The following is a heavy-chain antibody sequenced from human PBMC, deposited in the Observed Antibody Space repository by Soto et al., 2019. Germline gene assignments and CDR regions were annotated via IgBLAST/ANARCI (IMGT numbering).Heavy chain of an antibody. CDR1: GYTFTDYG. D-gene: IGHD3-22*01. CDR3: ARDREYYYDSSGNYYYHYGLDV. J-gene: IGHJ6*02. V-gene: IGHV1-18*04. Sequence: QVPLVESGAEVKKPGASVKVSCKASGYTFTDYGISWVRQAPGQGLEWMGWISGYNGNTKYAQKFQGRVTMTTDTPTNTAYMELGSLRSDDTAVYYCARDREYYYDSSGNYYYHYGLDVWGQGTTVTVS. CDR2: ISGYNGNT.